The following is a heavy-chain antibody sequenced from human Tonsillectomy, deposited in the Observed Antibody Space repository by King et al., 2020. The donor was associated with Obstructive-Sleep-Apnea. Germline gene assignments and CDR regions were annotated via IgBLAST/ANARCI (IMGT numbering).Heavy chain of an antibody. CDR2: ISWNSGSI. Sequence: EVQLVESGGGLVQPGRSLRLSCAASGFTFDDYAMHWVRQAPGKGLEWVSGISWNSGSIGYADSVKGRFTISRDNAKNSLYLQMNRLRAEDTALYYCARVYGGYSYYYYGMDVWGQGTTVTVSS. D-gene: IGHD5-12*01. CDR1: GFTFDDYA. V-gene: IGHV3-9*01. J-gene: IGHJ6*02. CDR3: ARVYGGYSYYYYGMDV.